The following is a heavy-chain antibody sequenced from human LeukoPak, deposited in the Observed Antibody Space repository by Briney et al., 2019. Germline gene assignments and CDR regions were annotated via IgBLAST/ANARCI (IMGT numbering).Heavy chain of an antibody. CDR2: INPNSGGT. D-gene: IGHD3-22*01. CDR1: GYTFSNYD. CDR3: ARGLEVVVNTLHY. J-gene: IGHJ4*02. V-gene: IGHV1-2*02. Sequence: GASVKVSCKASGYTFSNYDINWVRQATGQGLEWMGWINPNSGGTNYAQKFQGRVTMTRDTSISTAYMELSRLRSDDTAVYYCARGLEVVVNTLHYWGQGTLVTVSS.